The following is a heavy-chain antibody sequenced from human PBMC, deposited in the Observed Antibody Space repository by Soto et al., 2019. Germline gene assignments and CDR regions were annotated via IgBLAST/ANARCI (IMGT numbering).Heavy chain of an antibody. V-gene: IGHV3-15*01. CDR1: GFTFSNAW. Sequence: GSLRLSCAASGFTFSNAWMSWVRQAPGKGLEWVGRIKSKTDGGTTDYAAPVKGRFTISRDDSKNTLYLQMNSLKTEDTAVYYCTTDVGYDSSGYYDYWGQGTLVTVSS. D-gene: IGHD3-22*01. J-gene: IGHJ4*02. CDR2: IKSKTDGGTT. CDR3: TTDVGYDSSGYYDY.